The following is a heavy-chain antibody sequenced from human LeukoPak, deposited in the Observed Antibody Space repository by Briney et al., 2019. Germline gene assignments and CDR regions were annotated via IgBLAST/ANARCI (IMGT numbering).Heavy chain of an antibody. D-gene: IGHD3-10*01. Sequence: GSLRLFCAASGFTFTNYEMNWVRQAPGKGLEWVSYISSSGSSVYYAGSVKGRFTISRDNAKNSVYLQMNSLRAEDTAVYYCASQWFGDFYFDYWGQGTLVTVSS. CDR3: ASQWFGDFYFDY. V-gene: IGHV3-48*03. CDR2: ISSSGSSV. J-gene: IGHJ4*02. CDR1: GFTFTNYE.